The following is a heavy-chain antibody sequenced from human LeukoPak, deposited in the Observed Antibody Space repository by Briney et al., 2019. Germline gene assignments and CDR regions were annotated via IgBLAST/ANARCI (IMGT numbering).Heavy chain of an antibody. Sequence: ASVKVSCKASGYTFTGYYMHWVRQAPGQGLEWMGWINPNSGGTNYAQKFQGRVTVTRDTSISTAYMELSRLRSDDTAVYYCARTSNRYSSSWYYFDYWGQGTLVTVSS. CDR1: GYTFTGYY. J-gene: IGHJ4*02. V-gene: IGHV1-2*02. CDR2: INPNSGGT. D-gene: IGHD6-13*01. CDR3: ARTSNRYSSSWYYFDY.